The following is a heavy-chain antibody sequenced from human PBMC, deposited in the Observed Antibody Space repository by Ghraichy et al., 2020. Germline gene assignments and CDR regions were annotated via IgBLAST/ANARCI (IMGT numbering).Heavy chain of an antibody. V-gene: IGHV3-33*06. D-gene: IGHD6-19*01. CDR3: AKADSSGWSFDH. CDR1: GFTFSSYG. Sequence: GESLNISCAASGFTFSSYGMHWVRQAPGKGLEWVAVIWFDGSEKYHADSVKGRFTISRDNSKNTLYLQMTSLRAEDTAVYYCAKADSSGWSFDHWGQGTLVTVSS. J-gene: IGHJ4*02. CDR2: IWFDGSEK.